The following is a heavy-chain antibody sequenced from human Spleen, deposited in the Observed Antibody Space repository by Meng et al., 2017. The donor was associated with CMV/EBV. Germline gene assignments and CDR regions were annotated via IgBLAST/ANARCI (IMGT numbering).Heavy chain of an antibody. J-gene: IGHJ4*02. V-gene: IGHV4-59*01. CDR2: IYYSGST. CDR1: GGSISTYY. Sequence: SETLSLTCTVSGGSISTYYWSWIRQPPGKGLEWMGYIYYSGSTNYSPSLKSRVAISVDTSKTQFSLKQSSVTAADTAVYYCARGGTGDYYDFWRGPDYWGQGTLVTVSS. CDR3: ARGGTGDYYDFWRGPDY. D-gene: IGHD3-3*01.